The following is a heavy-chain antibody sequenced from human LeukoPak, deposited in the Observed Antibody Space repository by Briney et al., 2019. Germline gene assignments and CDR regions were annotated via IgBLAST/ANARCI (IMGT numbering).Heavy chain of an antibody. CDR3: ARDHTTENDY. CDR1: GFTFSSYG. J-gene: IGHJ4*02. D-gene: IGHD4-17*01. V-gene: IGHV3-48*01. Sequence: PGGSLRLSCAASGFTFSSYGMHWVRQAPGKGLEWVSYISSSSSTIYYADSVKGRFTISRDNAKNSLYLQMNSLRAEDTAVYYCARDHTTENDYWGQGTLVTVSS. CDR2: ISSSSSTI.